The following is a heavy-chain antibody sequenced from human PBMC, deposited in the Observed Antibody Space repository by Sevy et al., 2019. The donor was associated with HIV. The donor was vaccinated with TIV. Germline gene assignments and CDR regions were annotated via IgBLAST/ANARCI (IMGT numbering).Heavy chain of an antibody. D-gene: IGHD2-2*01. CDR3: ARDDCSNLSCHGSLLY. CDR1: GYTFTSYA. Sequence: ASVKVSCKASGYTFTSYAISWVRQAPGQGLEWMGWISTFNVNTNNAQKFQGRDTMTTDTSTSTAYMELRSLRSDDTAVYYCARDDCSNLSCHGSLLYWGQGTLVTVSS. CDR2: ISTFNVNT. J-gene: IGHJ4*02. V-gene: IGHV1-18*01.